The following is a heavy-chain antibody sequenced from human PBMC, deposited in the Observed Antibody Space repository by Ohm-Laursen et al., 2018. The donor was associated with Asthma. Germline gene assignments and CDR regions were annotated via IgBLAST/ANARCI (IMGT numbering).Heavy chain of an antibody. CDR2: ISGSGGST. D-gene: IGHD4-17*01. J-gene: IGHJ4*02. CDR3: ADSDYGIY. Sequence: SLRLSCAAPGFTFSSFAMSWVRQAPGKGLEWVSTISGSGGSTYYADSVKGRFTISRDNSKNTLYLQMNSLRAEDTAVYYCADSDYGIYWGQGTLVTVSS. V-gene: IGHV3-23*01. CDR1: GFTFSSFA.